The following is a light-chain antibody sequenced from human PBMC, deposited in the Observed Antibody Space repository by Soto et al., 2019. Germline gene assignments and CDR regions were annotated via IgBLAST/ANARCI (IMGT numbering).Light chain of an antibody. J-gene: IGKJ1*01. CDR1: QSVFNNH. V-gene: IGKV3-20*01. Sequence: EIFLTQSPGTLSLSRWEIATLSWRASQSVFNNHIGWYQQKPGQAPRRLIFGASFRATGIPDRFSGSGSGTDFTLTISRLEPEDFAVYYCQQYGSSPTTFGQGTKVDIK. CDR3: QQYGSSPTT. CDR2: GAS.